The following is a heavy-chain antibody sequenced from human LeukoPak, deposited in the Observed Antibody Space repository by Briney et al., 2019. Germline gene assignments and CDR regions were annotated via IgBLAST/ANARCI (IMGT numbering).Heavy chain of an antibody. CDR2: IWYDGNNK. V-gene: IGHV3-30*02. J-gene: IGHJ4*02. CDR3: AKDPLQYGSGSYYFDD. Sequence: GGSLRLSCAASEFTFSSYGMHWVRQAPGKGLEWVAFIWYDGNNKYYADSVKGRFTISRDSSKNTRYLQMNSLRAEDTAVYYCAKDPLQYGSGSYYFDDWGQGTLVTVSS. CDR1: EFTFSSYG. D-gene: IGHD3-10*01.